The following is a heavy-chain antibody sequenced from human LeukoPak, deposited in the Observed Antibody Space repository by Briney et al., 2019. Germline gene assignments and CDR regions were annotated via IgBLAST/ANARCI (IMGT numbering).Heavy chain of an antibody. D-gene: IGHD6-13*01. Sequence: SETLSLTCTVSGGSISSGDYYWSWFRQPPGKGLEWIGYIYYSGSTYYNPSLKSRVTISVDTSKNQFSLKLSSVTAADTAVYYCARDRIAAADYAFDIWGQGTMVTVSS. CDR2: IYYSGST. J-gene: IGHJ3*02. V-gene: IGHV4-30-4*08. CDR1: GGSISSGDYY. CDR3: ARDRIAAADYAFDI.